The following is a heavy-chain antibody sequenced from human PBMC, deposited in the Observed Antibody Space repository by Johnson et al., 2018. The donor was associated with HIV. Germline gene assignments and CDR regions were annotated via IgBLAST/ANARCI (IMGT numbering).Heavy chain of an antibody. Sequence: QVQLVESGGGVVQPGRSLRLSCAASGFTFISYAMHWVRQAPGTGLEWVAVISYDGSNKYYADSVKGRFTISRDNSKNTLYLQMNSLRAEDTAVYYCAREGRLGSYLGGVAFDIWGQGTMVTVSS. V-gene: IGHV3-30*04. CDR2: ISYDGSNK. CDR3: AREGRLGSYLGGVAFDI. J-gene: IGHJ3*02. D-gene: IGHD1-26*01. CDR1: GFTFISYA.